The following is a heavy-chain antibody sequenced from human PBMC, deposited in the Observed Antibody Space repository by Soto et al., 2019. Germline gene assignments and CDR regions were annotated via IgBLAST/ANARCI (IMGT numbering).Heavy chain of an antibody. CDR2: IIPIFGTA. D-gene: IGHD6-6*01. V-gene: IGHV1-69*13. J-gene: IGHJ4*02. CDR3: ARFAGGIAARRDY. Sequence: SVKVSCKTSGGTFSSYAISWVRQAPGQGLEWMGGIIPIFGTANYAQKFQGRVTITADESTSTAYMELSSLRSEDTAVYYCARFAGGIAARRDYWGQGTLVTVSS. CDR1: GGTFSSYA.